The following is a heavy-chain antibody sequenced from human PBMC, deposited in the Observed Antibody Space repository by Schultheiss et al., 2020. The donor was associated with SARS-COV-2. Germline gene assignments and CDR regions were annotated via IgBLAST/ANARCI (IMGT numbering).Heavy chain of an antibody. CDR3: ARESGP. Sequence: SLKISCAASRFIFADYAMHWVRQAPEKGLEWVAGVSWNSGHIDYADSVKGRFTISRDNAKNTLYLQMNSLRAEDTAVYYCARESGPWGQGTLVTVSS. CDR2: VSWNSGHI. D-gene: IGHD1-14*01. J-gene: IGHJ5*02. CDR1: RFIFADYA. V-gene: IGHV3-9*01.